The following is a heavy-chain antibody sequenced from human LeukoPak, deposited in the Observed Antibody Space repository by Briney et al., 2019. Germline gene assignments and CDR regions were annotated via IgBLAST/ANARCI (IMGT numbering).Heavy chain of an antibody. CDR2: IKQDGSEK. CDR1: GFTFSSYW. D-gene: IGHD7-27*01. J-gene: IGHJ6*02. CDR3: ARDPDSPSTGDYYYGMDV. V-gene: IGHV3-7*01. Sequence: GGSLRLSCAASGFTFSSYWMSWVRQAPGKGLEWVANIKQDGSEKYYVDSVKGRFTTSRDNAKNSLYLQMNSLRAEDTAVYYCARDPDSPSTGDYYYGMDVWGQGATVTVSS.